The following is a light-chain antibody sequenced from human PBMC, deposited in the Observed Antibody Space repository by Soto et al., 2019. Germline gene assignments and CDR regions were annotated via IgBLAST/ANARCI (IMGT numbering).Light chain of an antibody. Sequence: EMVLTQSPGTLSLSLGDRATLSCRASQSVSSSYLAWYQQKPGQAPRLLIFGASSRATGIPDRFSGSGSGTDFTLTISRLEPEDFAVYYCQQYGISPLTFGGGTKVDIK. CDR1: QSVSSSY. CDR2: GAS. V-gene: IGKV3-20*01. CDR3: QQYGISPLT. J-gene: IGKJ4*01.